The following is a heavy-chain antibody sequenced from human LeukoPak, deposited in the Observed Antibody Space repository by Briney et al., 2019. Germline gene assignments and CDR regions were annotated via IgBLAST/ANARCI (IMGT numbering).Heavy chain of an antibody. CDR1: AFTFSSYW. Sequence: GGSLRLSCAASAFTFSSYWMSWVRQAPGKGLEWVAKIKYDASDKYYVDSVKGRFTISRDNAKNSLYLQMNSLRAEDTAVYFCARVKYSSSDFDYWGQGTLVTVSS. CDR3: ARVKYSSSDFDY. D-gene: IGHD6-19*01. V-gene: IGHV3-7*04. CDR2: IKYDASDK. J-gene: IGHJ4*02.